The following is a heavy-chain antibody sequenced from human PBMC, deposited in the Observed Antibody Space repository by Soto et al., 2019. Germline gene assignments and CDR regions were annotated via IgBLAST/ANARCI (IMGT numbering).Heavy chain of an antibody. Sequence: LRLSCAASGFTFSSYGMHWVRQAPGKGLEWVAVLSSDGSSRFYADSVKGRFTISRDNSENTLYLQMNSLRNEDTAVYYCAKDRNSFGYDSFVHWGQGTLVTVSS. J-gene: IGHJ4*02. V-gene: IGHV3-30*18. CDR1: GFTFSSYG. CDR3: AKDRNSFGYDSFVH. D-gene: IGHD3-22*01. CDR2: LSSDGSSR.